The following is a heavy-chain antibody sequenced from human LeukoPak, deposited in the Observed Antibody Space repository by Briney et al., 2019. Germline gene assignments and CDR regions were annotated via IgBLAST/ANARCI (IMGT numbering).Heavy chain of an antibody. CDR3: AKFRDFWSGYRDAFDI. J-gene: IGHJ3*02. D-gene: IGHD3-3*01. Sequence: SETLSLTCTVSGGSISSYYWSWIRQPPGKGLEWIGYIYYSGNTNYNPSLKSRVTISLDTSKNQFSLKLSSVSAADTAVYYCAKFRDFWSGYRDAFDIWGQGTMVTVPS. CDR2: IYYSGNT. V-gene: IGHV4-59*01. CDR1: GGSISSYY.